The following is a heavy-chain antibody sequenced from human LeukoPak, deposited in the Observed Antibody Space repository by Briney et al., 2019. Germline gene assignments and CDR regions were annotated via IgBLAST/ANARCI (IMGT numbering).Heavy chain of an antibody. Sequence: PGRSLRLSCAASGFTFSTYAVHWVRQAPGKGLEWVAVISYDGSKRYYADSVKGRFTISRDNSKNAFLQMNSLRAEDTAVYYCARDYGTSGSYFDFFDYWGQGTLVTVSS. CDR2: ISYDGSKR. J-gene: IGHJ4*02. D-gene: IGHD3-22*01. CDR1: GFTFSTYA. CDR3: ARDYGTSGSYFDFFDY. V-gene: IGHV3-30-3*01.